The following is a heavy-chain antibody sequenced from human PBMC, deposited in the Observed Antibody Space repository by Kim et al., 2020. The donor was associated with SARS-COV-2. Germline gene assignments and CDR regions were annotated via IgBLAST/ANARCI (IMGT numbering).Heavy chain of an antibody. CDR1: GGSISSSSYY. J-gene: IGHJ5*02. V-gene: IGHV4-39*01. D-gene: IGHD6-19*01. CDR2: IYYSGST. CDR3: AGSGWYSAQDP. Sequence: SETLSLTCTVSGGSISSSSYYWGWIRQPPGKGLEWIGSIYYSGSTYYNPSLKSRVTISVDTSKNQFSLKLSSVTAADTAVYYCAGSGWYSAQDPWGQGTLVTVSS.